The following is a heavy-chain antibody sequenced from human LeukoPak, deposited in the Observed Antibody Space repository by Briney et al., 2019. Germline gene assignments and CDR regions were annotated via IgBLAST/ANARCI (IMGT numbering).Heavy chain of an antibody. V-gene: IGHV3-7*03. Sequence: SYYWMTWVRQAPGKGLEWVANINRDGSGRYYVDSVKGRFTISRDDAKSSLYLQMNSLRAEDTAVYYCARRNAMDVWGQGTTVIVFS. CDR1: SYYW. CDR3: ARRNAMDV. CDR2: INRDGSGR. J-gene: IGHJ6*02.